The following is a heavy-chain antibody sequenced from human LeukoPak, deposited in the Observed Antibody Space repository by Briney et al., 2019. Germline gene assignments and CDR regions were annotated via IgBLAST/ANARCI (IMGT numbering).Heavy chain of an antibody. V-gene: IGHV5-51*01. CDR2: IYPGNSDA. D-gene: IGHD2-15*01. CDR3: ARQAGDRWSPFDY. CDR1: GYTFNTNW. Sequence: GESLQTSCKVSGYTFNTNWIGWVRQMPGKGLEWMGIIYPGNSDATYSPSSEGQVTISADKSISTAYLQWTSLKASDTAIYYCARQAGDRWSPFDYWGQGTRVTVSS. J-gene: IGHJ4*02.